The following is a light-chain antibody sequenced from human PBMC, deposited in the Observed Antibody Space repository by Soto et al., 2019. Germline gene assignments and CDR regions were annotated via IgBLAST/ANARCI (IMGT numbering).Light chain of an antibody. CDR3: GTWDSSLRIV. CDR2: DNN. CDR1: SSNIGNNY. J-gene: IGLJ2*01. Sequence: QSVLTQPPSVSAAPGQTVTISCSGSSSNIGNNYVSWYQQLPGTAPKLLIYDNNKRPSGIPDRFSGSKSGTSATLGITGLQTGDEADYYCGTWDSSLRIVFGGGTKLTV. V-gene: IGLV1-51*01.